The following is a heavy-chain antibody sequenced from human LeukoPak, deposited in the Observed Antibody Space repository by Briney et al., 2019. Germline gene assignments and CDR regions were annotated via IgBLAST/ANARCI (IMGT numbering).Heavy chain of an antibody. Sequence: GSLRLSCAASGFTFSNYAMHWVRQAPGKGLEWVAVISYDGSNKYYADSVKGRFTISRDNSKNTLSLHMNSLRAEDTAVYYCASLYDSSGYYYGFDYWGQGTLVTVSS. CDR2: ISYDGSNK. CDR1: GFTFSNYA. J-gene: IGHJ4*02. D-gene: IGHD3-22*01. CDR3: ASLYDSSGYYYGFDY. V-gene: IGHV3-30-3*01.